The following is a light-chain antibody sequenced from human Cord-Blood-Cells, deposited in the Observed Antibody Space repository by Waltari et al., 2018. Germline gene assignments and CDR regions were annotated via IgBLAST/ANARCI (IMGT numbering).Light chain of an antibody. V-gene: IGKV3-20*01. CDR2: GAS. CDR1: QSVSSSY. J-gene: IGKJ2*01. Sequence: EIVLTQSPGPLSLSPGEISTLSCRASQSVSSSYLAWYQQKPGQAPRLLIYGASSRVTGVPDRFSGSGSGTDFTLTISRLEPEDFAVYYCQQYGSSPPMYTFGQGTKLEIK. CDR3: QQYGSSPPMYT.